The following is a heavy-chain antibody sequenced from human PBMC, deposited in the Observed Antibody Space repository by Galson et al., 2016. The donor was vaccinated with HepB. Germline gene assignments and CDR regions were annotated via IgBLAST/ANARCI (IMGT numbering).Heavy chain of an antibody. CDR2: ISSSSGYI. D-gene: IGHD1-26*01. Sequence: SLRLSCAASGFTFGYYSMNWVRQAPGKGLEWVSSISSSSGYIYYTDSVEGRFTISRDNAKNSLYLQMNSLRAEDTAVYYCARDQERGATHGMDVWGQGTTVTVSS. J-gene: IGHJ6*02. CDR3: ARDQERGATHGMDV. V-gene: IGHV3-21*01. CDR1: GFTFGYYS.